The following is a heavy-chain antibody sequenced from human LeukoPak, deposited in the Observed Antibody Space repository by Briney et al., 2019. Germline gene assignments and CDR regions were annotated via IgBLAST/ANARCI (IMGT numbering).Heavy chain of an antibody. J-gene: IGHJ6*03. CDR2: IYTSGST. D-gene: IGHD6-19*01. CDR1: GGSISSGSYY. V-gene: IGHV4-61*02. Sequence: SQTLSLTCTVSGGSISSGSYYWSWIRQPAGKGLEWIGRIYTSGSTNYNPSLKSRVTMSVDTSKNQFSLKLSSVTAADTAVYYCARDKRVAVAGTYIYYYYMDVWGNGTTVTISS. CDR3: ARDKRVAVAGTYIYYYYMDV.